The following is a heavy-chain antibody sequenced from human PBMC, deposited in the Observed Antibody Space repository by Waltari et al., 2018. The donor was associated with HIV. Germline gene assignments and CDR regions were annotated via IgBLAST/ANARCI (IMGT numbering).Heavy chain of an antibody. CDR3: ARDKGVRFGELLAY. V-gene: IGHV1-69*01. Sequence: QVQLVQSGAEVKKPGSSVQVSCKASGGTFSSYAISWVRQAPGQGLEWMGGIIPIFGTANYAQKFQGRVTITADESTSTAYMELSSLRSEDTAVYYCARDKGVRFGELLAYWGQGTLVTVSS. CDR2: IIPIFGTA. D-gene: IGHD3-10*01. J-gene: IGHJ4*02. CDR1: GGTFSSYA.